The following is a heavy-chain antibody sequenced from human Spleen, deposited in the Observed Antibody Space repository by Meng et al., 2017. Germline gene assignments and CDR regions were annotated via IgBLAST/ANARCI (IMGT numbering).Heavy chain of an antibody. CDR3: AKDSWGYSYGGFDY. CDR1: GFTFSNAW. J-gene: IGHJ4*02. Sequence: GESLKISCAASGFTFSNAWMSWVRQAPGKWLEWVSGIRENGRSTYYADSVKGRFTISRDNSRNALYLQMNSLRAEDTAIYYCAKDSWGYSYGGFDYWGQGTLVTVSS. V-gene: IGHV3-23*01. D-gene: IGHD5-18*01. CDR2: IRENGRST.